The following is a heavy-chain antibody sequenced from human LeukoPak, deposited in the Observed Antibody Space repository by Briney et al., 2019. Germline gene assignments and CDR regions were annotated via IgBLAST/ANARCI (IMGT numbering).Heavy chain of an antibody. V-gene: IGHV4-34*01. CDR1: GGSFSGYY. J-gene: IGHJ6*03. CDR3: ARLVRGGRGYYYYYYMDV. D-gene: IGHD2-15*01. Sequence: SETLSLTCAVYGGSFSGYYWSWIRQPPGKGLEWIGEINHSGSTNYNPSLKSRVTISVDTSKNQFSLKLSSVTAADTAVYYCARLVRGGRGYYYYYYMDVWGKGTTVTISS. CDR2: INHSGST.